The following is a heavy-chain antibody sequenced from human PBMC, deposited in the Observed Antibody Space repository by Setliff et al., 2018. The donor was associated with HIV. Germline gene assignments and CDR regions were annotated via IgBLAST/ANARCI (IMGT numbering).Heavy chain of an antibody. CDR1: GFTFSSYE. V-gene: IGHV3-13*01. J-gene: IGHJ3*02. CDR2: IGTVGDT. CDR3: VREAHDSNNMGAFDI. Sequence: GGSLRLSCAASGFTFSSYEMHWVRQVTGKGLEWVSAIGTVGDTYYPGSVKGRFIISRENAKNSMYLQMNSLRAGDTAVYYFVREAHDSNNMGAFDIWGQGTMVTVSS. D-gene: IGHD3-22*01.